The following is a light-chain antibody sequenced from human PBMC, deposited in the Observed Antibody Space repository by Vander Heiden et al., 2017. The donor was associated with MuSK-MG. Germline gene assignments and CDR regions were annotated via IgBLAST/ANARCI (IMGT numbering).Light chain of an antibody. CDR1: QSVLYSSNNKNY. J-gene: IGKJ1*01. CDR2: WAS. Sequence: DIVMTQSPDSLAVSLGERATINCKSSQSVLYSSNNKNYLAWYQQKPGQPPKLLIYWASTREYGVPDRFSGSGSGTDFTLTSSSLQAEDVAVYYCQQDYSTLTFGQGTKVEIK. CDR3: QQDYSTLT. V-gene: IGKV4-1*01.